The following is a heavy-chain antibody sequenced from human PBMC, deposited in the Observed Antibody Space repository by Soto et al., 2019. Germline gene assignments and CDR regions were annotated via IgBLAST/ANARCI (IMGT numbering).Heavy chain of an antibody. Sequence: SETLSLTCFVSGYSITAGGYYWSWIRHHPGKGLEWIGSFYSSGSIIYNPSLRSRVSISGDTSSNQFSMRLTSVPAAAPARYYCPRMYSSGSGWFHPCGQGPLVTVSS. V-gene: IGHV4-31*03. CDR3: PRMYSSGSGWFHP. CDR1: GYSITAGGYY. CDR2: FYSSGSI. D-gene: IGHD6-19*01. J-gene: IGHJ5*02.